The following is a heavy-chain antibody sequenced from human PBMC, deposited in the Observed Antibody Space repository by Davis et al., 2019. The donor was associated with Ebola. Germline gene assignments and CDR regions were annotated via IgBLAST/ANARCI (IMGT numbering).Heavy chain of an antibody. CDR2: ISGYNGNT. D-gene: IGHD2-2*01. CDR3: ARDGTYYIGHCVSTSCFGVDY. Sequence: ASVKVSCKASGYMFTNYGISWVRRAPGQGLEGMGWISGYNGNTDYAQTVQGRVSMTTDTSTSTAYMELRSLRSDDTAVYYCARDGTYYIGHCVSTSCFGVDYWGQGTLVTVSS. CDR1: GYMFTNYG. V-gene: IGHV1-18*04. J-gene: IGHJ4*02.